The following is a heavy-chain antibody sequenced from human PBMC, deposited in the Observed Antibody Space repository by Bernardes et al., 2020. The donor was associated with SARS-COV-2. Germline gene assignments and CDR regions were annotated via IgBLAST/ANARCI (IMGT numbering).Heavy chain of an antibody. CDR1: GWSFSCYY. D-gene: IGHD5-12*01. J-gene: IGHJ4*02. CDR3: ARGRSGRDGYPKPGDY. V-gene: IGHV4-34*01. CDR2: INHSVST. Sequence: SETLSLTCAVYGWSFSCYYWSWVRQSPGKGLEWIGQINHSVSTNYNPSLKSRVTISVDTSKNQFSLKLSSVTAADTAVYYCARGRSGRDGYPKPGDYWGQGTLVTVSS.